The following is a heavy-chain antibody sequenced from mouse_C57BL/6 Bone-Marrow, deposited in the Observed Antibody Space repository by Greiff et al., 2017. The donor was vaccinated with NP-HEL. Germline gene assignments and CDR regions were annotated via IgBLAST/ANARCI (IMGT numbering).Heavy chain of an antibody. J-gene: IGHJ3*01. CDR1: GYTFTSYW. V-gene: IGHV1-64*01. Sequence: QVQLQQPGAELVKPGASVKLSCKASGYTFTSYWMHWVKQRPGQGLEWIGMIHPNSGSTNYNEKFKSKATLTVDKSSSTAYMQLSSLTSEDSAVYYCARGGITTVVETRFAYWGQGTLVTVSA. CDR3: ARGGITTVVETRFAY. D-gene: IGHD1-1*01. CDR2: IHPNSGST.